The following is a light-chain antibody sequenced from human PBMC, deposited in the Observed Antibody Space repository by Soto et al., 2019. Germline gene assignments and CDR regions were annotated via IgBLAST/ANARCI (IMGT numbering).Light chain of an antibody. CDR3: QQYYSYPAIT. V-gene: IGKV1-8*01. CDR1: QGISSY. CDR2: AAS. J-gene: IGKJ5*01. Sequence: IQMTQSPSTLSGSVGDRVTITCRASQGISSYLAWYQQKPGKAPKLLIYAASTLQSGVPSRFSGSGSGTDFTLTISCLQSEDFATYYCQQYYSYPAITFGQGTRREIK.